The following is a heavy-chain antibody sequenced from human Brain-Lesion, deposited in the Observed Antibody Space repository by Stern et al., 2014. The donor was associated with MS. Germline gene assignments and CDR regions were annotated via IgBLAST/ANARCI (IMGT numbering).Heavy chain of an antibody. V-gene: IGHV1-2*02. J-gene: IGHJ6*02. CDR1: GYIFTGSY. Sequence: VQLLASGAEVKKPGASVKVSCKTSGYIFTGSYIHWVRQAPGQGLEWMAWINPNTGGTKYAQKFQGRVTMSRDTSISTAYVELSSLTSDDTAVYYCARDQRGITIFGVVTDYYYLGMDVWGQGTTVTVSS. CDR2: INPNTGGT. CDR3: ARDQRGITIFGVVTDYYYLGMDV. D-gene: IGHD3-3*01.